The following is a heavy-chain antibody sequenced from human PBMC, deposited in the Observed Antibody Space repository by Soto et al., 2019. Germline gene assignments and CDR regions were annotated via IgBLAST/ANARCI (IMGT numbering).Heavy chain of an antibody. CDR2: INPNSGGT. J-gene: IGHJ6*02. D-gene: IGHD2-2*02. CDR3: ARELRYCSSTSCYTLGEDYYYYYGMDV. Sequence: ASVKVSCKASGYTFTGYYMHWVRQAPGQGLEWMGWINPNSGGTNYAQKFQGRVTMTRDTSISTAYMELSRLRSGDTAVYYCARELRYCSSTSCYTLGEDYYYYYGMDVWGQGTTVTVSS. CDR1: GYTFTGYY. V-gene: IGHV1-2*02.